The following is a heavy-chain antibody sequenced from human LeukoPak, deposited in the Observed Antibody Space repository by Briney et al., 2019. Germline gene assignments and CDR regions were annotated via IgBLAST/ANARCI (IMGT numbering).Heavy chain of an antibody. J-gene: IGHJ6*03. CDR2: FDPEDGET. V-gene: IGHV1-24*01. Sequence: ASVKVSCKASGGTFTHYVISWVRQAPGQGLEWMGGFDPEDGETIYAQKFQGRVTMTEDTSTDTAYMELSSLRSDDTAVYYCASTGIAAAGTTGRKEHYYYMDVWGKGTTVTVSS. D-gene: IGHD6-13*01. CDR1: GGTFTHYV. CDR3: ASTGIAAAGTTGRKEHYYYMDV.